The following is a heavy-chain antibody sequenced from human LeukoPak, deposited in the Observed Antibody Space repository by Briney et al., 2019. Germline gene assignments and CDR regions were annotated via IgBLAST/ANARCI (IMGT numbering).Heavy chain of an antibody. CDR1: GFTFDDYA. D-gene: IGHD3-22*01. CDR3: ARGPTMIVVAPDAFDI. CDR2: ISSSSSYI. J-gene: IGHJ3*02. Sequence: GGSLRLSCAASGFTFDDYAMHWVRQAPGKGLEWVSSISSSSSYIYYADSVKGRFTISRDNAKNSLYLQMNSLRAEDTAVYYCARGPTMIVVAPDAFDIWGQGTMVTVSS. V-gene: IGHV3-21*01.